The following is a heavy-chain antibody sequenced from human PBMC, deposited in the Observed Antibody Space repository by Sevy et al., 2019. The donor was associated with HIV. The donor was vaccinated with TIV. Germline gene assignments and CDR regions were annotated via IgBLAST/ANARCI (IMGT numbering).Heavy chain of an antibody. Sequence: GGSLRLSCTASGFTFSVYTMTWVRQAPGKGLEWVSTICFGGGTIHYADSVMGRFTISRDNSKNTLYLQMNSLRVDDTAVYYCVREECTQPHDYWGQGTLVTVSS. CDR1: GFTFSVYT. D-gene: IGHD2-8*01. J-gene: IGHJ4*02. V-gene: IGHV3-23*01. CDR2: ICFGGGTI. CDR3: VREECTQPHDY.